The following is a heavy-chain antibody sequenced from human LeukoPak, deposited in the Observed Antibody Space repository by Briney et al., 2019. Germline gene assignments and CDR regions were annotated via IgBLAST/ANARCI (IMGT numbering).Heavy chain of an antibody. J-gene: IGHJ3*02. CDR2: IYTSGGT. V-gene: IGHV4-61*02. CDR1: GGSISSGSYY. Sequence: SETLSLTCTVSGGSISSGSYYWSWIRQPAGKGLEWIGRIYTSGGTNYNPSLKSRVTISVDTSKNQFSLKLSSVTAADTAVYYCARGITGTTGAFDIWGQGTMVTVSS. CDR3: ARGITGTTGAFDI. D-gene: IGHD1-14*01.